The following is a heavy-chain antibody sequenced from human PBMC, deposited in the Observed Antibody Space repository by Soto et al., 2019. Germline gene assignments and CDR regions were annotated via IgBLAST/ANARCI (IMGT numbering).Heavy chain of an antibody. V-gene: IGHV3-23*01. CDR1: GFTFSTYT. CDR2: VYGSGHGDT. D-gene: IGHD3-9*01. CDR3: EKDRHDDGIWTFDF. Sequence: EVQLLESGGLLVQPGGSLRLSCAASGFTFSTYTMSWVRQAPGKGLEWVSGVYGSGHGDTFYADSVKGRFVISRDDSKGMLFLQMNSMKVEVTAIYYCEKDRHDDGIWTFDFWGQGTLVTVFS. J-gene: IGHJ4*02.